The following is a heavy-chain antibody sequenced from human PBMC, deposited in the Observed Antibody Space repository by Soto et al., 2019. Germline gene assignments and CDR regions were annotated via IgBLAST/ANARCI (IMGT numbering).Heavy chain of an antibody. CDR1: GFTFSSYG. CDR3: ARDVDPAYSTNCYYGYYGMEV. CDR2: IWDDGSNK. J-gene: IGHJ6*02. V-gene: IGHV3-33*01. D-gene: IGHD6-13*01. Sequence: QVQLVESGGGVVQPGRSLRLSCAASGFTFSSYGMHWVRQAPGKGLEWVAVIWDDGSNKYYADSVKGRFTISRDNSKNTLYLQMNSLRAEDTAVYYCARDVDPAYSTNCYYGYYGMEVWVQGTTVTVSS.